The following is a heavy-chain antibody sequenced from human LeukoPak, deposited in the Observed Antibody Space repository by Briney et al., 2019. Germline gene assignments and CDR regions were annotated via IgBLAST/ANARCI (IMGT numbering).Heavy chain of an antibody. V-gene: IGHV3-74*01. Sequence: GGSLRLSCAASGSTFSIYWVHWVRHAPGKRLVWVSSINSDGSSTNYADSVKGRFTISRDNAKNTLYLQMNTLRAEDTAVYYCASLDYWGQGTPVTVSS. CDR1: GSTFSIYW. CDR2: INSDGSST. J-gene: IGHJ4*02. CDR3: ASLDY.